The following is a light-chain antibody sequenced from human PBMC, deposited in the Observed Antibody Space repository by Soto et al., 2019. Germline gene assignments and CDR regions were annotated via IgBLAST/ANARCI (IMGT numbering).Light chain of an antibody. J-gene: IGKJ5*01. Sequence: VLAQSPGTLSLFPGERATLSCRASQSVSSKLAWYQQKPGQAPRLLIYGASTRATGIPARFSGSGSGTEFTLTISSLQSEDFAVYYCQQYNNWPPITFGQGTRLEIK. CDR2: GAS. CDR3: QQYNNWPPIT. CDR1: QSVSSK. V-gene: IGKV3-15*01.